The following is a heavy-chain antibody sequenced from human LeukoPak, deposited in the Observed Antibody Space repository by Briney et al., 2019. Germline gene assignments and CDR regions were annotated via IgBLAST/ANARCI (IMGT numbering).Heavy chain of an antibody. D-gene: IGHD3-22*01. Sequence: PSQTLSLTCTVSGGSISSGGYYWSWTRQPPGKGLEWIGEINHSGSTNYNPSLKSRVTISVDTSKNQFSLKLSSVTAADTAVYYCARESDSSGSLMTRIDCWGQGTLVTVSS. CDR3: ARESDSSGSLMTRIDC. CDR1: GGSISSGGYY. CDR2: INHSGST. V-gene: IGHV4-30-2*01. J-gene: IGHJ4*02.